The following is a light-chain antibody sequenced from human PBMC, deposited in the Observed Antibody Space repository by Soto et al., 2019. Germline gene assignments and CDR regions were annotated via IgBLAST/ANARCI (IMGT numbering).Light chain of an antibody. J-gene: IGLJ3*02. Sequence: QSALTQPRSVSGSPEQSVTISCTGTNSDIGGYNYVSWYQQHPGKAPKVMIYDVSRRPSGVPDRYSGSKSGNTASLTISGLKAEDEADYYCCSYAGTYNFWVFGGGTKLTVL. CDR3: CSYAGTYNFWV. CDR2: DVS. CDR1: NSDIGGYNY. V-gene: IGLV2-11*01.